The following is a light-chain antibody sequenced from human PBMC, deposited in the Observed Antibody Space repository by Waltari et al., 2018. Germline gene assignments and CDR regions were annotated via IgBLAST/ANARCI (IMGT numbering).Light chain of an antibody. J-gene: IGKJ4*01. CDR2: LGS. V-gene: IGKV2-28*01. Sequence: DLVLTQSPLYLPVTLGEPASISCRSSQSLLYTNGYNYLAWYLQKPGQSPQLLIYLGSNRASGVPDRFSGSGSGTNFTLKISRVEAEDVGIYYCMQALQTPTFGGGTKVEI. CDR1: QSLLYTNGYNY. CDR3: MQALQTPT.